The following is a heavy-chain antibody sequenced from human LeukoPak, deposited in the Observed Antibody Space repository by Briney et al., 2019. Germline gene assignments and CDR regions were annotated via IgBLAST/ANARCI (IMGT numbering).Heavy chain of an antibody. CDR1: GDSVSSNSAA. CDR3: ARGLVGATFYYYYYMDV. CDR2: TYYRSKWYN. D-gene: IGHD1-26*01. V-gene: IGHV6-1*01. Sequence: SQTLSLTCAISGDSVSSNSAAWNWIRQSPSIGLEWLVRTYYRSKWYNDYAVSVKSRITINPDTSKNQFSLQLNSVTPEDTAVYYCARGLVGATFYYYYYMDVWGKGTTVTVSS. J-gene: IGHJ6*03.